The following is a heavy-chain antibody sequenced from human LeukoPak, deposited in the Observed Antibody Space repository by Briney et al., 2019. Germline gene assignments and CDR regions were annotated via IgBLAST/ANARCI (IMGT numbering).Heavy chain of an antibody. CDR2: IYYSGST. CDR3: ARGGSYGSGSYMYYFDY. D-gene: IGHD3-10*01. CDR1: GGSISSYY. V-gene: IGHV4-59*12. Sequence: SETLSLTCTVSGGSISSYYWSWIRQPPGKGLEWIGYIYYSGSTNYNPSLKSRVTISVDTSKNQFSLKLSSVTAADTAVYYCARGGSYGSGSYMYYFDYWGQGTLVTVSS. J-gene: IGHJ4*02.